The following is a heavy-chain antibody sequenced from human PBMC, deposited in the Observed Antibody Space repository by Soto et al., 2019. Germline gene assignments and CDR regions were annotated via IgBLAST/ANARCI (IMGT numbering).Heavy chain of an antibody. V-gene: IGHV3-11*01. CDR3: ARVLKWYASDY. Sequence: GGSLRLSCAASGFTFSDYYMTWICQAPGKGLEWISYISKSGDSRFYADSVRGRFTISRDNAKHSLYLQMNSLRAEDTAVYYCARVLKWYASDYWGQGTLVTVSS. CDR2: ISKSGDSR. J-gene: IGHJ4*02. D-gene: IGHD2-2*01. CDR1: GFTFSDYY.